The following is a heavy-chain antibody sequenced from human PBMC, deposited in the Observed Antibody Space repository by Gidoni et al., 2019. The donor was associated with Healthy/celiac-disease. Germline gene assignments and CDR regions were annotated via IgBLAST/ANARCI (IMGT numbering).Heavy chain of an antibody. D-gene: IGHD3-10*01. Sequence: QVQLVQSGAEVKKPGASVKVSCKVSGYALSDLFMPWVRRAPGKGLEWMGTFNPEDGGTVYAQSFQGRVTMTADSSTDTAYMELSSLRSEDTAVYYCATDYSGSGGDVWGQGTTVTVSS. J-gene: IGHJ6*02. CDR2: FNPEDGGT. CDR1: GYALSDLF. CDR3: ATDYSGSGGDV. V-gene: IGHV1-24*01.